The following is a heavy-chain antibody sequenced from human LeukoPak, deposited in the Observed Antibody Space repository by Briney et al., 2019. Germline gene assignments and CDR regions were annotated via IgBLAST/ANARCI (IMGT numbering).Heavy chain of an antibody. D-gene: IGHD3-16*01. CDR2: ISWNSGSI. CDR1: GFTFDDYA. Sequence: GGSLRLSCAASGFTFDDYAMHWVRQAPGKGLEWVSGISWNSGSIGYADSVKGRFTISRDNAKNSLYLQMNSLRAEDTALYYCAKGRLGYFQHWGQGTLVTVSS. CDR3: AKGRLGYFQH. J-gene: IGHJ1*01. V-gene: IGHV3-9*01.